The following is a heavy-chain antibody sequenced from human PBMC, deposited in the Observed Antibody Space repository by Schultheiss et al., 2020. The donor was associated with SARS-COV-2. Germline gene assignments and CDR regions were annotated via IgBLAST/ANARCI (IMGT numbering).Heavy chain of an antibody. J-gene: IGHJ5*02. Sequence: SETLSLTCTVSGGSISSGGYNWSWIRQHPGKGLEWIGYIYYSGSTYYNPSLKSRVTISVDTSKNQFSLKLSSVTAADTAVYYCARHLVPDYDFWSGWGEDWFDPWGQGTLVTVSS. V-gene: IGHV4-31*03. CDR3: ARHLVPDYDFWSGWGEDWFDP. D-gene: IGHD3-3*01. CDR1: GGSISSGGYN. CDR2: IYYSGST.